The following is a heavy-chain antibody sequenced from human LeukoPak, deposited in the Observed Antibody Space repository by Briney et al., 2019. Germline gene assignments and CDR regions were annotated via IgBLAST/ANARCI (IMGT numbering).Heavy chain of an antibody. Sequence: ASVKVSCKVSGYTLTELSMHWGRQAPGKGREWMGGFDPEDGETIYAQKFQGRVTMTEDTSTDTAYMALSRLRSADPAVYYCATVYYDPAAFAIWGQGTMVTVSS. D-gene: IGHD3-22*01. CDR3: ATVYYDPAAFAI. CDR1: GYTLTELS. J-gene: IGHJ3*02. CDR2: FDPEDGET. V-gene: IGHV1-24*01.